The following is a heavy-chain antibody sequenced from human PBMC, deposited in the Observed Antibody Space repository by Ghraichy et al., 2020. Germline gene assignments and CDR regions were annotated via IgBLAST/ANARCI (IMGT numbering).Heavy chain of an antibody. CDR3: AREAGDYYSYYGMDV. CDR1: GFTFNSFE. J-gene: IGHJ6*02. CDR2: ISSRGRLI. D-gene: IGHD4-17*01. Sequence: GESLNISCAASGFTFNSFEMNWVRQAPGKGLEWVSHISSRGRLIYYADSVKGRFTTSRDSAKNSLYLDMNSLRAEDTAVYYCAREAGDYYSYYGMDVWGQGTTVTVSS. V-gene: IGHV3-48*03.